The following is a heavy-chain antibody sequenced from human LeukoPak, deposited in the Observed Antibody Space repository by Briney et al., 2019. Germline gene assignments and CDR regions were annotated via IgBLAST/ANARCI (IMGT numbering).Heavy chain of an antibody. CDR1: GDSVSSNSA. Sequence: SQTLSLTCAISGDSVSSNSAWSWIRQSPSRGLEWLGRTYYRSKWYNDYAVSVKSRIIISPDTSKNQFSLQLNSVTPEDTAVYYCARGTLGWPFRWFDPWGQGILVAVSS. J-gene: IGHJ5*02. D-gene: IGHD3-16*01. V-gene: IGHV6-1*01. CDR2: TYYRSKWYN. CDR3: ARGTLGWPFRWFDP.